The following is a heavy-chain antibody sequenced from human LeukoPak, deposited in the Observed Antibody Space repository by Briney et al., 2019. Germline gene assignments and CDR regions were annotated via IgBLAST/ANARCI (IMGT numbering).Heavy chain of an antibody. CDR3: ARGPYYYGSGSYYNPADPDFDY. J-gene: IGHJ4*02. Sequence: GGSLRLSCAASGFTFSNYWMHWVRQAPGKGLVWVSRINSDGSSTSYADSVKGRFTISRDNAKNTLYLQMNSLRAEDTAVYYCARGPYYYGSGSYYNPADPDFDYWGQGTLVTVSS. CDR2: INSDGSST. D-gene: IGHD3-10*01. CDR1: GFTFSNYW. V-gene: IGHV3-74*01.